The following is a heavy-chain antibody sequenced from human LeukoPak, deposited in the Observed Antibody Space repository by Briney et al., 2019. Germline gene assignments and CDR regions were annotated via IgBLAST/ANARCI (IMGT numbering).Heavy chain of an antibody. V-gene: IGHV3-23*01. D-gene: IGHD6-19*01. Sequence: PGGSLRLSCAASGFTFSSYAMSWVRQAPGKGLVWVSTITDSSGNTFYADSVKGRFTISRDNSKNTLYLQMNSLRAEDTAVYYCAKRGAGYYFDYWGQGTLATVSS. CDR2: ITDSSGNT. CDR1: GFTFSSYA. CDR3: AKRGAGYYFDY. J-gene: IGHJ4*02.